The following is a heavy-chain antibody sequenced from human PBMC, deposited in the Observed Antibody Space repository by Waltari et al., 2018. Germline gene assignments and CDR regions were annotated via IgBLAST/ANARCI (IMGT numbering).Heavy chain of an antibody. J-gene: IGHJ4*02. V-gene: IGHV1-3*01. CDR3: ARVVAAAGFDY. Sequence: QVQLVQSGAEVKKPGASVKVSCKASGYTFTSYAMHWVRQAPGQRLEWMGWINAGNGNTKYSQKFQGRVTITRDTSASTAYMELSSLRSEDTAVYYWARVVAAAGFDYWGQGTLVTVSS. CDR2: INAGNGNT. D-gene: IGHD6-13*01. CDR1: GYTFTSYA.